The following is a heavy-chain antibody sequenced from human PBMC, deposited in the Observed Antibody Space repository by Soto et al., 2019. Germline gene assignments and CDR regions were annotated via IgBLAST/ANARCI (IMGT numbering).Heavy chain of an antibody. CDR3: ARDSRYYGMDV. J-gene: IGHJ6*02. Sequence: SETLSLTCTVSGGSISSYYWSWIRQPPGKGLEWIGYIYYSGSANYNPSLKSRVTISVHTSKNQFSLKLSSVTAVDTAVYYCARDSRYYGMDVWGQGTTVTVSS. CDR2: IYYSGSA. CDR1: GGSISSYY. V-gene: IGHV4-59*01.